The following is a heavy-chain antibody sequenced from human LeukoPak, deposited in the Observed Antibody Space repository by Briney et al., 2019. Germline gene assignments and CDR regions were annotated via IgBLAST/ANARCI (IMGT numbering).Heavy chain of an antibody. D-gene: IGHD3-3*01. CDR2: IYSGGST. Sequence: GGSLSLSCPASGLTVSSNYISWVRQPPGKGLEWVSVIYSGGSTYYADSVKGRFTISRDNSKNTLYLQMNSLRAEDTAVYYCAGLPYYDFWSGYYTAWGQGTLVTVSS. CDR3: AGLPYYDFWSGYYTA. CDR1: GLTVSSNY. V-gene: IGHV3-66*02. J-gene: IGHJ5*02.